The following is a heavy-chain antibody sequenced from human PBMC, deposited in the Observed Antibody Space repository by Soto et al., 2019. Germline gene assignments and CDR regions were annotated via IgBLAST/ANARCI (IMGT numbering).Heavy chain of an antibody. CDR3: ARGDYYYDGMDV. V-gene: IGHV4-31*03. Sequence: PSETLSLTCTVSGDSISSGGYYWSWIRQHPGKGLEWIGYIYSNGYTYYNPSLESRVTISLDTSKNQFSLKLTSVTAADTAVYYCARGDYYYDGMDVWGQGTTVT. J-gene: IGHJ6*02. CDR1: GDSISSGGYY. CDR2: IYSNGYT.